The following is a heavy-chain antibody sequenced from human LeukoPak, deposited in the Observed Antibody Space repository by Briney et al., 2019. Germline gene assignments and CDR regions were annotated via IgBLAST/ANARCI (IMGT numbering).Heavy chain of an antibody. Sequence: PSETLSLTCAVYGGSFSGYYWSWLRQPPGKGLEWIGEISHSGSTNYNPSLKSRVTISVDTSKNQFSLKLSSVTAADTAVYYCARTSPYHRRYCSSTSCPQPFDYWGQGTLVTVSS. CDR1: GGSFSGYY. V-gene: IGHV4-34*01. CDR3: ARTSPYHRRYCSSTSCPQPFDY. D-gene: IGHD2-2*01. J-gene: IGHJ4*02. CDR2: ISHSGST.